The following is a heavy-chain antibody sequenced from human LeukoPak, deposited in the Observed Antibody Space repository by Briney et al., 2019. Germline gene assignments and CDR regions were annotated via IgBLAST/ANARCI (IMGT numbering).Heavy chain of an antibody. CDR2: ISSSGSTI. CDR1: GFTFRSFE. J-gene: IGHJ4*02. Sequence: GGSLRLSCEASGFTFRSFEMNWVRQAPGKGLEWVSYISSSGSTIYYADSVKGRFTISRDNAKNSVYLQMSSLRAEDTAVYYCERDRSYGSFNHWGQGTLVTVSS. D-gene: IGHD5-18*01. CDR3: ERDRSYGSFNH. V-gene: IGHV3-48*03.